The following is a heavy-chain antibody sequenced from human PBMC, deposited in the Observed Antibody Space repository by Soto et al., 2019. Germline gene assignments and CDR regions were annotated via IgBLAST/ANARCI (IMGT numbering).Heavy chain of an antibody. CDR1: GGSISSSSYY. D-gene: IGHD2-21*02. V-gene: IGHV4-39*01. J-gene: IGHJ4*02. CDR3: ARRHTAFDY. CDR2: IYYSGST. Sequence: SETLSLTCTVSGGSISSSSYYWGWIRQPPGKGLEWIGSIYYSGSTYYNPSLKSRVTISVDTSKNQFSLKLSSVTAADTAVYYCARRHTAFDYWGQGTLVTVSS.